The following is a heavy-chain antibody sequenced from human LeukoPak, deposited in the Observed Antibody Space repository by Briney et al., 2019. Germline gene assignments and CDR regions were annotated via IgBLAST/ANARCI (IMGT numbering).Heavy chain of an antibody. D-gene: IGHD3-3*01. J-gene: IGHJ2*01. CDR2: ISISSSTI. CDR1: GFHFLSHS. Sequence: GGSLRLSCAASGFHFLSHSMNWVRQAPGKGLEWVSFISISSSTIYYADSVKGRFTISRDNAKTSLYLQMNSLRVEDTAVYFCARASGYWYFDLWGRGTVVTVSS. V-gene: IGHV3-48*04. CDR3: ARASGYWYFDL.